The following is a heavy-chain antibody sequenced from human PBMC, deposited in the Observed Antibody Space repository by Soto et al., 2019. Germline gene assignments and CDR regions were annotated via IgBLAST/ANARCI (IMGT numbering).Heavy chain of an antibody. CDR1: GGTFSSYA. J-gene: IGHJ5*02. D-gene: IGHD2-2*01. CDR3: AREGAHNQLLPYNWFDP. Sequence: QVQLVQSGAEVKKPGSSVKVSCKASGGTFSSYAISWVRQAPGQGREWMGGIIPIFGTANYAQKFQGRVTITADESTSTAYMELSSLRSEDTAVYYCAREGAHNQLLPYNWFDPWGQGTLVTVSS. V-gene: IGHV1-69*12. CDR2: IIPIFGTA.